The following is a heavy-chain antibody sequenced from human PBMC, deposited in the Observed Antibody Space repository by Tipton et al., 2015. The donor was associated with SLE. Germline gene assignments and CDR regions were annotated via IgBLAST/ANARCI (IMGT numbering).Heavy chain of an antibody. CDR2: ISSSGNYI. D-gene: IGHD1-26*01. V-gene: IGHV3-21*03. J-gene: IGHJ3*02. CDR1: EFTFNYN. CDR3: ARSHREGPDDAFDI. Sequence: GSLRLSCAASEFTFNYNMNWVRQAPGKGLEWVSSISSSGNYIYYANAVEGRFSISRDYAKNSLFLEMNSLRAEDTGVYYCARSHREGPDDAFDIWGQGTLVTVSS.